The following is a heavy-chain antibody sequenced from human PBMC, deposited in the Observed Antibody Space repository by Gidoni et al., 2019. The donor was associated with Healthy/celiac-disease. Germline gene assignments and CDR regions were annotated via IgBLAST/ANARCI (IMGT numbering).Heavy chain of an antibody. CDR3: ATTIEWELLQGYYYYGMDV. D-gene: IGHD1-26*01. V-gene: IGHV1-69*01. CDR1: GGTFSSYA. CDR2: IIPIFGTA. Sequence: QVQLVQSGAEVKKPGSSVKVSCKASGGTFSSYAISWVRQAPGQGLEWMGGIIPIFGTANYAQKFQGRVTITADESTSTAYMELSSLRSEDTAVYYCATTIEWELLQGYYYYGMDVWGQGTTVTVSS. J-gene: IGHJ6*02.